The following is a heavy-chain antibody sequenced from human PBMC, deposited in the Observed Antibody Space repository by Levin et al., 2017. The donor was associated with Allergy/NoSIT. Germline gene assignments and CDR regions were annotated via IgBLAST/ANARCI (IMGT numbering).Heavy chain of an antibody. V-gene: IGHV3-30*18. D-gene: IGHD1-14*01. Sequence: GGSLRLSCAASGFTFSSYGMHWVRQAPGKGLEWVAVISYDGSNKYYADSVKGRFTISRDNSKNTLYLQMNNLRAEDTAVYYCAKGTSFDPWGQGTLVTVSS. CDR2: ISYDGSNK. CDR1: GFTFSSYG. CDR3: AKGTSFDP. J-gene: IGHJ5*02.